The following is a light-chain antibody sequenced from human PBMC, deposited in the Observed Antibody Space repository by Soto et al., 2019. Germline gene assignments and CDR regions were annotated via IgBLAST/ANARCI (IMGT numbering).Light chain of an antibody. V-gene: IGKV1-39*01. CDR1: QSTRNN. Sequence: DIQMTQSPSSLCASVGDRVTITCRASQSTRNNLNWYQQKPGKAPNLLIYAASSLPSGVPSRFSGSGSGTDFTLTISSLQPEDFATYYCQQGDSAPFTFGQGTKLEIK. CDR2: AAS. CDR3: QQGDSAPFT. J-gene: IGKJ2*01.